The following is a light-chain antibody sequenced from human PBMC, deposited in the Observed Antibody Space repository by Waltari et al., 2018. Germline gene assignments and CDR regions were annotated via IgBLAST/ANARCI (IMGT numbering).Light chain of an antibody. CDR3: QQYGRSWNT. J-gene: IGKJ2*01. Sequence: EIVFTPSPGPLSLSPGERATLSCRASQSVSSSYLAWYQQNPGQAPRLLIYGASSRATGIPDRFSGSGSGTDFTLTISRLEPEDFAVYYCQQYGRSWNTFGQGTKLEIK. CDR2: GAS. V-gene: IGKV3-20*01. CDR1: QSVSSSY.